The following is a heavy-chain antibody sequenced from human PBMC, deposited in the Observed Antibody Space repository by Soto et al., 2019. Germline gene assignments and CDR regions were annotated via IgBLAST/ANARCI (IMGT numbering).Heavy chain of an antibody. V-gene: IGHV3-23*01. CDR1: GFTFSSYA. J-gene: IGHJ4*02. Sequence: EVQLLESGGGLVQPGGSLRLSCAASGFTFSSYAMSWVRQAPGKGLEWVSAISGSGGSTYYADSVKGRFTISRDNSKNTLYLQMNSLRAEDTAVYYCAKGDDFWSGYYTGTYNYWGQGTLVTVSS. D-gene: IGHD3-3*01. CDR2: ISGSGGST. CDR3: AKGDDFWSGYYTGTYNY.